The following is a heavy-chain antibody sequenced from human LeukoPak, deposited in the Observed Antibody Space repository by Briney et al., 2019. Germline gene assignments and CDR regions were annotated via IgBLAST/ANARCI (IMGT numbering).Heavy chain of an antibody. J-gene: IGHJ4*02. CDR1: GFTFSNYW. D-gene: IGHD2-8*01. CDR3: ARDLIGNLDY. CDR2: ISSSSSYI. V-gene: IGHV3-21*01. Sequence: GGSLRLSCAASGFTFSNYWMHWVRQAPGKGLEWVSSISSSSSYIYYADSVKGRFTISRDNAKNSLYLQMNSLRAEDTAVYYCARDLIGNLDYWGQGTLVTVSS.